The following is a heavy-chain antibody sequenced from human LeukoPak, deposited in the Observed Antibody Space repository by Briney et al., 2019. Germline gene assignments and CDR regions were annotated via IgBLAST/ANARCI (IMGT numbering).Heavy chain of an antibody. Sequence: GGSLRLSCAASGFTFSSYAMSWVRQAPGKGLEWVSAISGSCGSTYYADSVKGRFTTSRDNSKNTLYLQMNSLRAEDTAVYYCAKKARLLVDSSGYYYGNFDYWGQGTLVTVSS. CDR2: ISGSCGST. CDR3: AKKARLLVDSSGYYYGNFDY. J-gene: IGHJ4*02. CDR1: GFTFSSYA. D-gene: IGHD3-22*01. V-gene: IGHV3-23*01.